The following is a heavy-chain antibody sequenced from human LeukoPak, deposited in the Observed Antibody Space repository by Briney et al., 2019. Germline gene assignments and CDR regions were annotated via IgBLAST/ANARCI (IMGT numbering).Heavy chain of an antibody. Sequence: PSETLSLTCTVSGGSISSSSYYWGWIRQPPGKGLEWIGSIYYSGSTYYNPSLKSRVTISVDTSKNQFSLKLSSVTAADTAVYYCARTYYDILTGHYRPDAFDIWGQGTMVTVSS. D-gene: IGHD3-9*01. CDR2: IYYSGST. CDR1: GGSISSSSYY. V-gene: IGHV4-39*01. J-gene: IGHJ3*02. CDR3: ARTYYDILTGHYRPDAFDI.